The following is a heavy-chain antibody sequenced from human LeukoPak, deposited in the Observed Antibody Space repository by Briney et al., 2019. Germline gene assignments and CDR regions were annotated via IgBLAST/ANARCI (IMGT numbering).Heavy chain of an antibody. Sequence: GGSLRLSCAASGFTFDDYGMSWVRQAPGKRLEWVSGINWNGGSTGYADSVKGRFTISRDNAKNSLYLQMNSLRAEDTALYHCARDFPGIAAAGTSYYYYYMDVWGKGTTVTVSS. D-gene: IGHD6-13*01. CDR2: INWNGGST. J-gene: IGHJ6*03. V-gene: IGHV3-20*01. CDR1: GFTFDDYG. CDR3: ARDFPGIAAAGTSYYYYYMDV.